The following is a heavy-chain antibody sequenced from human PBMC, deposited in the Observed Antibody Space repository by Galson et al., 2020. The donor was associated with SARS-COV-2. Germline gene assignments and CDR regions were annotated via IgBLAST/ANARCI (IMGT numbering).Heavy chain of an antibody. Sequence: GESLKISCAASGFSFSDYKMNWVRQAPGKGLEWVSSISSSGSYIYYADSVKGRFTISRDNAQNSLFVQMNSLRAEDTAIYYCARARIVGATTFDYWGQGTLVTVSS. V-gene: IGHV3-21*01. CDR1: GFSFSDYK. D-gene: IGHD1-26*01. J-gene: IGHJ4*02. CDR3: ARARIVGATTFDY. CDR2: ISSSGSYI.